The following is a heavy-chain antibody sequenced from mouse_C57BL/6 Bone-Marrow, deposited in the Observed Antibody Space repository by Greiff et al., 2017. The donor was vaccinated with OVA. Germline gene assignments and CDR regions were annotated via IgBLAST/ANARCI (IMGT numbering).Heavy chain of an antibody. D-gene: IGHD2-5*01. Sequence: QVQLQQPGAELEKPGASVKLSCKASGYTFTSYWMHWVKQRPGQGLEWIGMIHPNSGSTNYNEKFKSKATLTVDKSSSTAYMQLSSLTSEDSAVYYCVYSNPWFAYWGQGTLVTVSA. CDR3: VYSNPWFAY. CDR2: IHPNSGST. V-gene: IGHV1-64*01. J-gene: IGHJ3*01. CDR1: GYTFTSYW.